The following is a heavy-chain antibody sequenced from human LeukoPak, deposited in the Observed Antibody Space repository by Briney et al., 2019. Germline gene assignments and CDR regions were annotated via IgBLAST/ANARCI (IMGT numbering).Heavy chain of an antibody. J-gene: IGHJ3*02. CDR2: IYHSGST. V-gene: IGHV4-39*07. CDR3: ARGPYSYDSSGAFDI. CDR1: GGSISSSSYY. D-gene: IGHD3-22*01. Sequence: SETLSLTCTVSGGSISSSSYYWGWIRQPPGKGLEWIGSIYHSGSTYYNPSLKSRVTISVDTSKNQFSLKLTSVTAADTAVYFCARGPYSYDSSGAFDIWGQGTMVTVSS.